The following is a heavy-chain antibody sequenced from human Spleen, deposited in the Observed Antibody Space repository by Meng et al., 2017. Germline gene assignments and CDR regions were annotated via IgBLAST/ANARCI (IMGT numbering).Heavy chain of an antibody. CDR1: GGSISSGGYS. Sequence: QVELRNSGQGQLNPAPTLSLPCNVSGGSISSGGYSGSWIRQHTGKGLEWIGHIYYSGSTHYNPSLKSRVTISLDTSKNHFSLSLSSVTAADTAVYYCARSPVGTLSPLDPWGQGTLVTVSS. CDR2: IYYSGST. D-gene: IGHD1-26*01. CDR3: ARSPVGTLSPLDP. J-gene: IGHJ5*02. V-gene: IGHV4-31*03.